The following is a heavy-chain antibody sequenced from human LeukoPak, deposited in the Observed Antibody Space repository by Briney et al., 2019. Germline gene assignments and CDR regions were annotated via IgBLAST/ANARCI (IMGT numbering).Heavy chain of an antibody. CDR2: ISWNSGSI. V-gene: IGHV3-9*01. J-gene: IGHJ4*02. D-gene: IGHD3-10*01. CDR1: GFTFDDYA. Sequence: AGGSLRLSCAASGFTFDDYAMHWVRQAPGKGLEWVSGISWNSGSIGYADSVKGRFTISRDNAKNSLYLQMNSLRAKDTALYYCAKDSMVRGVLYPTYFDYWGQGTLVTVSS. CDR3: AKDSMVRGVLYPTYFDY.